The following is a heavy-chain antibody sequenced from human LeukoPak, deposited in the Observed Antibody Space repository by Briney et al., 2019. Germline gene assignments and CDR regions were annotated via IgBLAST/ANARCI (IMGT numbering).Heavy chain of an antibody. J-gene: IGHJ2*01. D-gene: IGHD1-26*01. CDR1: GDTFTGYY. V-gene: IGHV1-2*02. CDR2: INPTSGGT. CDR3: ARAVGATTPIRRNWYFDL. Sequence: ASVKVYCKAYGDTFTGYYMHWVRQATGQGLEWMGWINPTSGGTNYAQKFQGRVTMTRDTSISTAYMELSRLRSDDTAVYYCARAVGATTPIRRNWYFDLWGRGTLVTVSS.